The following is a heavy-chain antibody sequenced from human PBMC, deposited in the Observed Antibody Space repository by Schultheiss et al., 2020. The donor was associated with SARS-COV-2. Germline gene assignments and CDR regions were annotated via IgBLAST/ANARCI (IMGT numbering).Heavy chain of an antibody. CDR3: ARGLGVYSYYGMDV. CDR2: IYYSGST. D-gene: IGHD5-18*01. V-gene: IGHV4-61*01. Sequence: SETLSLTCTVSGGSVSSGSYYWSWIRQPPGKGLEWIGYIYYSGSTYYNPSLKSRVTISVDTSTHQISLSLSSVTAADTAVYYCARGLGVYSYYGMDVWGQGTTVTVSS. CDR1: GGSVSSGSYY. J-gene: IGHJ6*02.